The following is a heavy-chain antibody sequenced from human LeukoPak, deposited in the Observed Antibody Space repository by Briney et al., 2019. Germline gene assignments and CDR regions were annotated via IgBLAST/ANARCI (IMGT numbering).Heavy chain of an antibody. CDR1: GGTFSSYA. CDR3: AREAVDTAMVFDY. V-gene: IGHV1-69*04. CDR2: IIPILGIA. Sequence: SVKVSCKASGGTFSSYAISWVRQAPGQGLEWMGRIIPILGIANYAQKFQGRVTITADKSTSTAYMELSSLRSEGTAVYYCAREAVDTAMVFDYWGQGTLVTVSS. J-gene: IGHJ4*02. D-gene: IGHD5-18*01.